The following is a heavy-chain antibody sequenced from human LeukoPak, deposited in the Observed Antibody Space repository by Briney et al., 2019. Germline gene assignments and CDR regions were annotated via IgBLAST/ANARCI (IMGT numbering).Heavy chain of an antibody. CDR3: ARAGIAAAGTDY. CDR2: IYTSGTT. V-gene: IGHV4-61*02. Sequence: SETLSLTCTVSGGSISSGSYYWSWIRQPAGKGLEWIGRIYTSGTTHYNPSLKSRVTISIDTSKNHFSLKLSSVTAADTAVYYCARAGIAAAGTDYWGQGILVTVSS. CDR1: GGSISSGSYY. J-gene: IGHJ4*02. D-gene: IGHD6-13*01.